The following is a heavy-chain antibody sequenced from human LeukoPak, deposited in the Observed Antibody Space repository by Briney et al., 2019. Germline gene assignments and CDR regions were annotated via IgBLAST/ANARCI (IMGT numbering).Heavy chain of an antibody. CDR1: GGTFTSYY. CDR3: ARVAGHDSSGYYFDY. CDR2: INPSGGST. V-gene: IGHV1-46*01. J-gene: IGHJ4*02. D-gene: IGHD3-22*01. Sequence: ASVKVSCKASGGTFTSYYMHWVRQAPGQGLEWMGIINPSGGSTSYAQKFQGRVTMTRDTSTSTVYMELSSLRSEDTAVYYCARVAGHDSSGYYFDYWGQGTLVTVSP.